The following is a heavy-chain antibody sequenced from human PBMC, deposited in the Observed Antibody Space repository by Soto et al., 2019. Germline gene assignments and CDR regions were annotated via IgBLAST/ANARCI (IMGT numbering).Heavy chain of an antibody. V-gene: IGHV3-33*01. D-gene: IGHD6-19*01. CDR1: RFTFSNYG. CDR3: ARDDIPGRAVAIYGMDV. J-gene: IGHJ6*02. CDR2: IWYDGSNK. Sequence: GGSLRLSCAASRFTFSNYGMHWVRQAPGKGLEWVAVIWYDGSNKYYADSVKGRLTISRDNSKNTLYLQMNSLRAEDTAVYYCARDDIPGRAVAIYGMDVWGQGTTVTVSS.